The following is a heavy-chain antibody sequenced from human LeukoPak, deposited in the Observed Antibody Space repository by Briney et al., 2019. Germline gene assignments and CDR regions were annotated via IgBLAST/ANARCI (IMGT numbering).Heavy chain of an antibody. CDR2: INHSGST. Sequence: SDTLSLTCAVYVQPFSGYYWSWIRHPPGKGLEWIGEINHSGSTNYNPSLKSRVNISVDTSKNQFSLRLSSVTAADTAVYYCARGKNYDFWSGSNVMADYYYYMDVWGKGTTVTVSS. CDR3: ARGKNYDFWSGSNVMADYYYYMDV. V-gene: IGHV4-34*01. D-gene: IGHD3-3*01. J-gene: IGHJ6*03. CDR1: VQPFSGYY.